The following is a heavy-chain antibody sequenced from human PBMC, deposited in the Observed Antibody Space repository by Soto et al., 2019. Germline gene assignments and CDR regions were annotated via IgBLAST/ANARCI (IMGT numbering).Heavy chain of an antibody. Sequence: SATLSLTRTSCGASSDKYHWIWFREPPVKGLEWIGYIFYSGDTNSSPSLKSRVTISVDTSKNQFSLKLSSVTTADTAVYYCPSLSYHGTACSTIYARGR. J-gene: IGHJ2*01. V-gene: IGHV4-59*01. CDR3: PSLSYHGTACSTIYA. CDR2: IFYSGDT. D-gene: IGHD2-21*02. CDR1: GASSDKYH.